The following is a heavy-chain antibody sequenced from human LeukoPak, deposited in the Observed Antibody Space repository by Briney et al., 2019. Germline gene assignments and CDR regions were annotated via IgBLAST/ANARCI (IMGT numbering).Heavy chain of an antibody. D-gene: IGHD1-26*01. J-gene: IGHJ3*02. V-gene: IGHV4-59*01. CDR2: IYYSGST. Sequence: SETLSLTCAVSDGSFSTYYWSWIRQPPGKGLEWIGYIYYSGSTNYTPSLKSRVTISVDMSNNHFSLKLSSVTAADTAVYYCARESVYSGRYYAFDIWGQGTMVTVSS. CDR3: ARESVYSGRYYAFDI. CDR1: DGSFSTYY.